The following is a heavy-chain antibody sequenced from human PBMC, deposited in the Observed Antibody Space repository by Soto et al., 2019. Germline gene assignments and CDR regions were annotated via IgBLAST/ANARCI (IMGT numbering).Heavy chain of an antibody. CDR2: ISYDGSNK. V-gene: IGHV3-30*03. Sequence: GRALRLSFAASGFILRRYVMHWVRQAPGKGLEGVAVISYDGSNKYYADSVKGRFTISRDNSKNTLYLQMNSLRAEDTAVYYCAIYSSGWYPLDYWGQGT. CDR1: GFILRRYV. CDR3: AIYSSGWYPLDY. D-gene: IGHD6-19*01. J-gene: IGHJ4*02.